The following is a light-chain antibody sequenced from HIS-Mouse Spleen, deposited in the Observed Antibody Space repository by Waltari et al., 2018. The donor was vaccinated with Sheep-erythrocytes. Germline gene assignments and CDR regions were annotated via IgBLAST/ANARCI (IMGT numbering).Light chain of an antibody. CDR3: QSYDSSLSGWV. CDR2: DNG. J-gene: IGLJ3*02. V-gene: IGLV1-40*01. Sequence: QSVLTQPPSVPGAPGQSVTISCTGSSSHIGAGYDVHWYQQLPGTAPKLLLYDNGSQPSGGPDRFSGSKSGTSASLAITGLQAEDEADYYCQSYDSSLSGWVFGGGTKLTVL. CDR1: SSHIGAGYD.